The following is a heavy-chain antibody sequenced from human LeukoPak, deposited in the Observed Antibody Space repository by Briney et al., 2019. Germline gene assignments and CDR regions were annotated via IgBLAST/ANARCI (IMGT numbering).Heavy chain of an antibody. CDR2: IYYSGST. D-gene: IGHD3-10*01. Sequence: SETLSLTCTVSGGSISGSSYYWGWIRQPPGKGLEWIGSIYYSGSTYYNPSLKSRVTMSVDTSKNQFSLKLSSVTAADTAVYYCARASRYYYGSGYYMDVWGKGTTATVSS. V-gene: IGHV4-39*01. CDR1: GGSISGSSYY. CDR3: ARASRYYYGSGYYMDV. J-gene: IGHJ6*03.